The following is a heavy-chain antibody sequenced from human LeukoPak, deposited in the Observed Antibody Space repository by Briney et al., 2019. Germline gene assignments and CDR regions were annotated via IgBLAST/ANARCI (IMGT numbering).Heavy chain of an antibody. CDR1: GFTFSSYW. Sequence: GGSLRLSCAASGFTFSSYWMSWVRQAPGKGLEWVANIKQDGSEKYYVDSVKGRFTISRDNAKNSLYLQMNSLRAEDTAVYYCARDGYSGYDEYDYWGQGTLVTASS. J-gene: IGHJ4*02. CDR3: ARDGYSGYDEYDY. V-gene: IGHV3-7*01. D-gene: IGHD5-12*01. CDR2: IKQDGSEK.